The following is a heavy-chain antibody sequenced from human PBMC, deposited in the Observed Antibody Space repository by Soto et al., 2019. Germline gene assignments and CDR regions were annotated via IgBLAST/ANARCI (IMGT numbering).Heavy chain of an antibody. CDR1: GGSFDDFY. V-gene: IGHV4-34*01. D-gene: IGHD3-10*01. CDR3: ARGLLVWYGDLTPYYRDMDV. Sequence: PSETLSLTCAFYGGSFDDFYWSWVRQSPGKGLEWIGEISHDGGTNYSPSLASRISISADTSKNQFSLHLKSVTAADTGLYYCARGLLVWYGDLTPYYRDMDVWGQGTTVTVSS. J-gene: IGHJ6*02. CDR2: ISHDGGT.